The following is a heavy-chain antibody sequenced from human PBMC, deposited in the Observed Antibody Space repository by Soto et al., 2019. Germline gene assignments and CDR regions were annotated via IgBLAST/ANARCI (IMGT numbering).Heavy chain of an antibody. CDR3: TRDLNGGNPFDY. CDR1: GYTLTNYA. V-gene: IGHV1-3*01. D-gene: IGHD2-8*01. CDR2: IDPGSGKA. Sequence: QVQLVQSGAEVKKPGASVRVSCKPSGYTLTNYAIHWVRQAAGQRLEWLAWIDPGSGKATYWQKVQGRIIVTRDNSATTFYMDLSSLTSEDTAVYFCTRDLNGGNPFDYWGQGALVTVSS. J-gene: IGHJ4*02.